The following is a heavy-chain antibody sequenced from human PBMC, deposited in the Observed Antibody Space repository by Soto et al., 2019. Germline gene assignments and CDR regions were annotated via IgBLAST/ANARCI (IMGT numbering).Heavy chain of an antibody. CDR1: GGSISSSSYY. CDR2: IYYSGST. V-gene: IGHV4-39*01. Sequence: SETLSLTCTVSGGSISSSSYYWGWIRQPPGKGLEWIGSIYYSGSTYYNPSLKSRVTISVDTSKNQFSLKLSSVTAADTAVYYCAKAGYYYYMDVWGKGTTVTVSS. J-gene: IGHJ6*03. CDR3: AKAGYYYYMDV.